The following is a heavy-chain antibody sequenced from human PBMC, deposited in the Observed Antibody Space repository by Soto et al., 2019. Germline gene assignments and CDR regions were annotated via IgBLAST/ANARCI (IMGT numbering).Heavy chain of an antibody. CDR2: IIPIFGTA. J-gene: IGHJ3*02. D-gene: IGHD3-22*01. Sequence: QVQLVQSGAEVKKPGSSVKVSCKASGGTFSSYAISWVRQAPGQGLEWMGGIIPIFGTANYAQKFQGRVTITAAESTSTAYMELSSLRSEDTAVYYCARDGRLLRTGGDDAFDIWGQGTMVTVSS. CDR1: GGTFSSYA. CDR3: ARDGRLLRTGGDDAFDI. V-gene: IGHV1-69*12.